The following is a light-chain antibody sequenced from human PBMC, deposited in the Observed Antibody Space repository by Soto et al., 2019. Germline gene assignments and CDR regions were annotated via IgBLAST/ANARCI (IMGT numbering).Light chain of an antibody. CDR3: ATWDDSLNGYV. V-gene: IGLV1-44*01. J-gene: IGLJ1*01. CDR1: SSNIGGRT. CDR2: NNN. Sequence: QSVLTQPPSASGTPGQRVTISCSGSSSNIGGRTVNWYQQLPGTAPKLLIYNNNQRPSGVPDRFSGSQSGTSASLAISGLQSGDEAEYYCATWDDSLNGYVFGSGTKVTVL.